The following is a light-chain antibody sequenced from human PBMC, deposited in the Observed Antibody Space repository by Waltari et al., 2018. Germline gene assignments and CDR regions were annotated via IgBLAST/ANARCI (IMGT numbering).Light chain of an antibody. J-gene: IGLJ1*01. Sequence: QSALTQPPSASGSPGQPVTISCTATSSDVRRYKYVSWYQRHPGKAPKLIIYEVSKRPSGVPDRFSGSKAGNTASLTVSGLQAEDEADYYCNSYVGSTLVYVFGTGTKVTVV. CDR3: NSYVGSTLVYV. V-gene: IGLV2-8*01. CDR2: EVS. CDR1: SSDVRRYKY.